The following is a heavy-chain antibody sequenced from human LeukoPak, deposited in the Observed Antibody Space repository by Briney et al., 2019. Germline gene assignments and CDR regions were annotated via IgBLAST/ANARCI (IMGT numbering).Heavy chain of an antibody. CDR3: ARHGDYYFGWFAP. CDR1: GYSFSNYW. CDR2: IYPGDSDT. D-gene: IGHD3-3*01. V-gene: IGHV5-51*01. Sequence: GESLKTSCKGSGYSFSNYWISWVRQMPGKGLEWMGIIYPGDSDTRYSPSFQGQVTISADKSISTAYLQWSSLKASDTAMYYCARHGDYYFGWFAPWGQGTLVTVSS. J-gene: IGHJ5*02.